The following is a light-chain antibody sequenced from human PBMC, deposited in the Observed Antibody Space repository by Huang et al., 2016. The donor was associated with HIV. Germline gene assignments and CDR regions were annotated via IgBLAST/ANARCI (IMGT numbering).Light chain of an antibody. Sequence: EIVMTQSPGTLSVSPGERATLSCRASQSVSNNLAWYQQKPGQAPRLLIYGASLRAPGLPARFSGSGSGTEFTLTISSLQSEDFAVYYCQQYNNWPTTFGPGTKVDIK. CDR3: QQYNNWPTT. V-gene: IGKV3-15*01. CDR2: GAS. J-gene: IGKJ3*01. CDR1: QSVSNN.